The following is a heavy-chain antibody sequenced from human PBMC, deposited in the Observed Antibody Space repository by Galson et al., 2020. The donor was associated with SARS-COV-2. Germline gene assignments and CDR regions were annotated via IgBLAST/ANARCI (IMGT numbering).Heavy chain of an antibody. J-gene: IGHJ4*02. Sequence: GGSLRLSCAGSGFTFSTYSMNWVRQAPGKGLECLSYISSSGDTIYYADSVKGRFTISRDNDKYSLYLQMNSLRAEDTAVYYCARDTDWLTYYVDYWGQGTLVTVSS. V-gene: IGHV3-48*01. CDR3: ARDTDWLTYYVDY. CDR1: GFTFSTYS. D-gene: IGHD3-9*01. CDR2: ISSSGDTI.